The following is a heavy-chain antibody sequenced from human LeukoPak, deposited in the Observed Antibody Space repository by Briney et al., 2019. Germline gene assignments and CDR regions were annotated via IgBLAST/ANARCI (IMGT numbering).Heavy chain of an antibody. J-gene: IGHJ4*02. V-gene: IGHV3-9*03. CDR1: GFTFDDYA. CDR3: AKDIETKGVGPRAAGTNLDY. D-gene: IGHD6-13*01. Sequence: GGSLRLSCAASGFTFDDYAMHWVRQAPGKGLEWVSGISWNSGSIGYADSVKGRFTISRDNAKNSLYLQMNSLRAEDMALYYCAKDIETKGVGPRAAGTNLDYWGQGTLVTVSS. CDR2: ISWNSGSI.